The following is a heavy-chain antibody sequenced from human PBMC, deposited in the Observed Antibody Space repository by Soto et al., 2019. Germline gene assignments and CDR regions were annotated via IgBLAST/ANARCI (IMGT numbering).Heavy chain of an antibody. CDR3: ATPYDFNP. V-gene: IGHV3-21*06. CDR1: GFMFSAYT. CDR2: ISDDSSYI. J-gene: IGHJ5*02. Sequence: GGSLRLSCAASGFMFSAYTMNWVRQAPGKGLEWLSSISDDSSYIDYADSLRGRFTVSRDNARNSLYLQIDILGVEDTAVYYCATPYDFNPWGPGTLVTVSS. D-gene: IGHD3-16*01.